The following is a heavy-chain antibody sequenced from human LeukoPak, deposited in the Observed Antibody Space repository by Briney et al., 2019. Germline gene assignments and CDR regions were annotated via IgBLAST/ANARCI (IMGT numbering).Heavy chain of an antibody. CDR2: LSPRGTTI. CDR1: GFTFSDSY. J-gene: IGHJ6*02. V-gene: IGHV3-11*01. CDR3: ARHDTAMATDYGMDV. D-gene: IGHD5-18*01. Sequence: GGSLRLSCAASGFTFSDSYMSWIRQAPGKGLEWVSYLSPRGTTIYYADSVKGRFTISRDNAKSSLYLQMDSLRAEDTAVYYCARHDTAMATDYGMDVWGQGTTVTVSS.